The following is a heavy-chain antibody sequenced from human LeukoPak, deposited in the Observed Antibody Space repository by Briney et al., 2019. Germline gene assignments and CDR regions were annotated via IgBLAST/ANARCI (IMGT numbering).Heavy chain of an antibody. CDR3: ARDSGYTASGYVDY. J-gene: IGHJ4*02. Sequence: SEALSLTCTVSGGSISSYYWSWIRQPPGKGLEWIGYIYYSGSTNYNPSLKSRVTISVDTSKNQFSLKLSSVTAADTAVYYCARDSGYTASGYVDYWGQGTLVTVSS. CDR1: GGSISSYY. V-gene: IGHV4-59*12. D-gene: IGHD3-22*01. CDR2: IYYSGST.